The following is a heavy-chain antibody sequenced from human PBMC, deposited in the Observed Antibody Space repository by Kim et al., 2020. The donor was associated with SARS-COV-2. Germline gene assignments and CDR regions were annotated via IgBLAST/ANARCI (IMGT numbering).Heavy chain of an antibody. V-gene: IGHV3-7*01. Sequence: DSLKDRYTISRDNAKNSLYLQMNSLRVEDTAVYYCAREVGDGYNHLPYWGQGTLVTVSS. CDR3: AREVGDGYNHLPY. J-gene: IGHJ4*02. D-gene: IGHD5-12*01.